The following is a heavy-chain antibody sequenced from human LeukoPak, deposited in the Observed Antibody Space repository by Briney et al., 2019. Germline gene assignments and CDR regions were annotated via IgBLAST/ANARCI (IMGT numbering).Heavy chain of an antibody. CDR3: ARDSADYGDYDY. Sequence: GGSLRLSCAASGFTFSSYTMNWVRQAPGKGLEWVSSISSSSSYIHYADSVKGRFTISRDNAKSTLYLQMNSLRDEDTAVYYCARDSADYGDYDYWGQGTLVTVSS. V-gene: IGHV3-21*01. CDR2: ISSSSSYI. J-gene: IGHJ4*02. CDR1: GFTFSSYT. D-gene: IGHD4-17*01.